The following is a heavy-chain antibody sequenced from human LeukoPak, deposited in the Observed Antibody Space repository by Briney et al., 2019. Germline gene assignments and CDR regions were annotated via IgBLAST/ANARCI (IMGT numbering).Heavy chain of an antibody. CDR2: IRRKANSYAT. V-gene: IGHV3-73*01. Sequence: GGSLRLSCAASGFTFSGSAMHWVRKASGKGLEWVGRIRRKANSYATAYAASVKGRFTISRDDSKNTAYLQMNSLKTEDTAVYYCASVDKRYRVDHWGQGTLVTVSS. CDR1: GFTFSGSA. CDR3: ASVDKRYRVDH. J-gene: IGHJ4*01. D-gene: IGHD1-26*01.